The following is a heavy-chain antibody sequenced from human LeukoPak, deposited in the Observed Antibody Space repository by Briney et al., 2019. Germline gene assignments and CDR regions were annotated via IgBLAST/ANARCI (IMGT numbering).Heavy chain of an antibody. J-gene: IGHJ4*02. V-gene: IGHV4-59*01. Sequence: NPSETLSLTCTVSGGSIRSYYWSWIRQPPGKGLEWIGYIYYSGSTNYNPSLKSRVTISVDTSKNQFSLKLSSVTAADTAVYYCARVHDYDILTGYKYYFDYWGQGTLVTVSS. CDR3: ARVHDYDILTGYKYYFDY. CDR1: GGSIRSYY. CDR2: IYYSGST. D-gene: IGHD3-9*01.